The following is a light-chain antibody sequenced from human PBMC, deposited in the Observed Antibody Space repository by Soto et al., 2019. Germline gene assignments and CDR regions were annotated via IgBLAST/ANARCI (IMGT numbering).Light chain of an antibody. CDR1: QSISSY. J-gene: IGKJ1*01. Sequence: DIQMTQSPSSLSASAGYRVTITCRASQSISSYLNWYQQKPGEAPKLLIYDASALPRGVPSRFSGSGSGTKFTLTIASLQPDDFATYYCQQYETFSGTFGPGTTVDIK. CDR3: QQYETFSGT. V-gene: IGKV1-5*01. CDR2: DAS.